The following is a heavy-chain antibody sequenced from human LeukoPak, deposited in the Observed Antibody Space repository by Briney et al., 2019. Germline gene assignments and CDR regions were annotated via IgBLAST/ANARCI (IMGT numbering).Heavy chain of an antibody. V-gene: IGHV6-1*01. D-gene: IGHD3-10*01. CDR3: ARTRLHHNYGSGTSFDY. J-gene: IGHJ4*02. CDR1: GDSVSSNSAA. Sequence: SQTLSLSCAISGDSVSSNSAAWNWIRQSPSRGLEWLGRTYYRSKWYNDYAVSVTSRITINPDTSKNQFSLQVNSVTPEDTAVYYCARTRLHHNYGSGTSFDYWGQGTLVTVSS. CDR2: TYYRSKWYN.